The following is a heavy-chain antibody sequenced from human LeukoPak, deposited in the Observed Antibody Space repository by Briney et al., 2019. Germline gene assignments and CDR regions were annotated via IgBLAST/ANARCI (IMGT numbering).Heavy chain of an antibody. Sequence: ASVKVSCKASGYTFTSYAMHWVRQAPGQRLEWMGWINAGNGNTKYSQKFQGRVTITRDTSASTAYMELSRLRSDDTAVYYCARGAYSSSWYATGYYYGMDVWGQGTTVTVSS. V-gene: IGHV1-3*01. CDR1: GYTFTSYA. J-gene: IGHJ6*02. D-gene: IGHD6-13*01. CDR3: ARGAYSSSWYATGYYYGMDV. CDR2: INAGNGNT.